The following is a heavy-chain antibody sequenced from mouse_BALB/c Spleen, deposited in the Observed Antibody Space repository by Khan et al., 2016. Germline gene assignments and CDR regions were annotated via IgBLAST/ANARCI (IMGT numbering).Heavy chain of an antibody. D-gene: IGHD1-1*01. CDR1: GFTFSDYY. CDR3: ERGVGVDYDSKHYDAMEY. J-gene: IGHJ4*01. CDR2: ISDGGSYT. V-gene: IGHV5-4*02. Sequence: EVELVESGGGLVKPGGSLKLSCAASGFTFSDYYMYWVRQTPEKRLEWVATISDGGSYTYYPDSVKGRFTISRDTAKNNLYLHMSSPKSEDTAMYNCERGVGVDYDSKHYDAMEYWGQGTSVTVSS.